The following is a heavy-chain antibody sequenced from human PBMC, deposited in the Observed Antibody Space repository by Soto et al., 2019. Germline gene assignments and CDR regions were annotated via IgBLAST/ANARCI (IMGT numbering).Heavy chain of an antibody. J-gene: IGHJ6*03. CDR3: ARGPGSWYYYYMDV. D-gene: IGHD6-13*01. CDR2: MNPNSGST. CDR1: GGTFTSYY. V-gene: IGHV1-8*02. Sequence: ASVKVSCKASGGTFTSYYMHWVRQAPGQGLEWMGMMNPNSGSTGYAQKFQGRVTMTRNTSISTAYMELSSLRSEDTAVYYCARGPGSWYYYYMDVWGKGTTVTVSS.